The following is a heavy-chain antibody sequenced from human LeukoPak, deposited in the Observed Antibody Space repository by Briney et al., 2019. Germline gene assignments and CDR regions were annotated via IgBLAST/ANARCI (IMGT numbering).Heavy chain of an antibody. CDR1: GFTFSIYS. Sequence: GGSLRLSCAPSGFTFSIYSMNWVRQAPGKGLEWVSSISSSSSYIYYADSVKGRLTISRDHAKHSLYLQINSQRAEDTAVYLCARGPITIFGVVTKGYLDYNYMDVWGKGTTVTVSS. D-gene: IGHD3-3*01. CDR2: ISSSSSYI. CDR3: ARGPITIFGVVTKGYLDYNYMDV. J-gene: IGHJ6*03. V-gene: IGHV3-21*01.